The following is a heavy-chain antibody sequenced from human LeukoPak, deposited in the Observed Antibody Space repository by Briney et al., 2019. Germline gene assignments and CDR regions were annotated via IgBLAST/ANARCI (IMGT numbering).Heavy chain of an antibody. D-gene: IGHD3-16*02. CDR3: ARDSNDYVWGSYRPHITYFDL. J-gene: IGHJ2*01. Sequence: GGSLRLSCAVSGFTFSSYSMNWVRQAPGKGLEWVSRINSDGSSTTYADSVKGRFTISRDNAKNTLFLQMNSLRAEDTAVYYCARDSNDYVWGSYRPHITYFDLWGRGTLVTVSS. CDR1: GFTFSSYS. CDR2: INSDGSST. V-gene: IGHV3-74*01.